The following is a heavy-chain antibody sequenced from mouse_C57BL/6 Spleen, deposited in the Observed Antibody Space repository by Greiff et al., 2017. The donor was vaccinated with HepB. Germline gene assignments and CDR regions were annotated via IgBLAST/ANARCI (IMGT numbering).Heavy chain of an antibody. J-gene: IGHJ4*01. CDR2: INYDGSST. CDR3: ARDRYYGSIYYAMDY. CDR1: GFTFSDYY. V-gene: IGHV5-16*01. Sequence: EVQRVESEGGLVQPGSSMKLSCTASGFTFSDYYMAWVRQVPEKGLEWVANINYDGSSTYYLDSLKSRFIITRDNAKNILYLQMISLKSEDAATYYCARDRYYGSIYYAMDYWGQGTSVTVSS. D-gene: IGHD1-1*01.